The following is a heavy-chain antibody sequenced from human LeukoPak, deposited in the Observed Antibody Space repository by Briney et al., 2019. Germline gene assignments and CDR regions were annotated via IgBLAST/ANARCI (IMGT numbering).Heavy chain of an antibody. Sequence: PGGSLRLSCAASGFTFSSYEMNWVRQAPGKGLEWVSYISSSGSTIYYADSVKGRFTISRDNAKNSLYLQMNSLRAEDTAVYYCARDSGVEMATMNFDYWGQGTLVTVSS. CDR3: ARDSGVEMATMNFDY. CDR1: GFTFSSYE. D-gene: IGHD5-24*01. CDR2: ISSSGSTI. J-gene: IGHJ4*02. V-gene: IGHV3-48*03.